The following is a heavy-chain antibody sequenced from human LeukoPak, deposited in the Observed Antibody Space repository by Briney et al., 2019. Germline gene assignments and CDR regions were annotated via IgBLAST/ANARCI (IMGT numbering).Heavy chain of an antibody. V-gene: IGHV3-53*01. CDR3: ARGGGYYAIDY. CDR2: VYSDDTT. CDR1: GFTVNSNY. Sequence: SGGSLRLPCAASGFTVNSNYMNWVRQAPGKGLEWVSVVYSDDTTYYADSVKGRFTISRDNSKNTLYLQMNSLRAEDTAVYYCARGGGYYAIDYWGQGTLVTVSS. J-gene: IGHJ4*02. D-gene: IGHD1-26*01.